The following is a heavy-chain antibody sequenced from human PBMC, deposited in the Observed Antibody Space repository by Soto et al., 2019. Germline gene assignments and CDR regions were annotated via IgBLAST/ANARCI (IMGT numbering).Heavy chain of an antibody. D-gene: IGHD3-3*01. V-gene: IGHV2-5*02. J-gene: IGHJ4*02. CDR3: ARIFDFWSGYYFAY. CDR1: GFSLSTSGVA. Sequence: SGPTLVNPTQTLTLTYTLSGFSLSTSGVAVGWIRQAPRKAPEWLAFIFWDDDTRYSPSLENRLSITKDTSKNQVVLTMTNMDPVETATYYCARIFDFWSGYYFAYWGRGTLVTVSS. CDR2: IFWDDDT.